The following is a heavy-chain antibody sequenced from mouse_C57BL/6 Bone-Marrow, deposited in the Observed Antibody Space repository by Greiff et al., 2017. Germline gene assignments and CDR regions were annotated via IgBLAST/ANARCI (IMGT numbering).Heavy chain of an antibody. CDR1: GYTFTSYD. J-gene: IGHJ1*03. CDR3: ARLEFDGSSGDWYFDG. CDR2: IYPRDGSN. Sequence: QVQLQQSGPELVKPGASVKLSCKASGYTFTSYDLNWVKQRPGPGLEWIGWIYPRDGSNKYNEKFKGKATLTVDTSSRRAYMALHRLTSEDSAVYFCARLEFDGSSGDWYFDGWGTGTTVTVSS. V-gene: IGHV1-85*01. D-gene: IGHD1-1*01.